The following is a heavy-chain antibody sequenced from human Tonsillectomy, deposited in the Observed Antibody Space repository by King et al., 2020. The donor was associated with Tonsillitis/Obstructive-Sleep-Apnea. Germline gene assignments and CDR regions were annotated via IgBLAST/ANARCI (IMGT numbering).Heavy chain of an antibody. CDR1: GFTFSSYW. V-gene: IGHV3-7*03. Sequence: EVQLVESGGGLVQPGGSLRLSCAASGFTFSSYWMSWVRQAPGKGLEWVANIKQDGSEKYYVDSVKGRFTISRDNAKNSLYLQMNSLRAEDTAVYYCASYSWYNWNYVPYWGQGTLVTVSS. D-gene: IGHD1-20*01. CDR3: ASYSWYNWNYVPY. CDR2: IKQDGSEK. J-gene: IGHJ4*02.